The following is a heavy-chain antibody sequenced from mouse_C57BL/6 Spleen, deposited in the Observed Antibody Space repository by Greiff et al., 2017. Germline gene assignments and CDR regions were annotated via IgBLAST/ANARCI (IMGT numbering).Heavy chain of an antibody. Sequence: QVQLQQPGAELVKPGASVKMSCKASGYTFTSYWITWVKQRPGQGLEWIGDIYPGSGSTNYNEKFKSKATLTVDTSSSTAYMQLSSLTSEDSAVYYCARRSYDYDVGWFAYWGQGTLVTVSA. CDR1: GYTFTSYW. D-gene: IGHD2-4*01. CDR2: IYPGSGST. CDR3: ARRSYDYDVGWFAY. J-gene: IGHJ3*01. V-gene: IGHV1-55*01.